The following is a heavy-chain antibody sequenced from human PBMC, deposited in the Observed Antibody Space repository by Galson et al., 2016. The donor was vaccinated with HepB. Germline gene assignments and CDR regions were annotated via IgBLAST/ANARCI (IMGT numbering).Heavy chain of an antibody. CDR2: VSYSGTT. CDR3: ARTLSPTNQYFFNS. V-gene: IGHV4-39*02. J-gene: IGHJ4*02. Sequence: ETLSLTCTVSGASVISSNCYWGWIRQPPGKGLEWLASVSYSGTTDYKPSLRGRLTISADTSKNHFSLRLSSVTAADTAVYYCARTLSPTNQYFFNSWGQGTLVTVSS. D-gene: IGHD1-14*01. CDR1: GASVISSNCY.